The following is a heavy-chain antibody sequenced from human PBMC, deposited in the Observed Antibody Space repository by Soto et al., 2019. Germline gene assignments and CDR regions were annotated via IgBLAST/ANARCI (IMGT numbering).Heavy chain of an antibody. CDR1: GFTFSSYE. D-gene: IGHD3-3*01. J-gene: IGHJ5*02. Sequence: GSLRLSCAASGFTFSSYEMNWIRQPPGKGLEWIGEIDHSGYTNYNPSLKSRVTISVDTSKNQFSLRLTSVTAADTAVYYCARVRDWFDPWGQGTLVTVSS. V-gene: IGHV4-34*01. CDR2: IDHSGYT. CDR3: ARVRDWFDP.